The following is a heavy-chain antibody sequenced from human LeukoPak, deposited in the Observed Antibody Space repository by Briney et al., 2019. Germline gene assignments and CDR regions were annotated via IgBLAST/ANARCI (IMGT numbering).Heavy chain of an antibody. CDR1: GFTFSRSA. V-gene: IGHV3-64*01. CDR2: ITGDGGST. J-gene: IGHJ4*02. CDR3: ARNVGDGNSYDY. Sequence: PGGSLRLSCAASGFTFSRSAMHWVRQAPGQGLEYVSAITGDGGSTYYANSVKGRFFISRDNSENMVYLQMDSLRPEDMAVYYCARNVGDGNSYDYWGQGTLVTVSS. D-gene: IGHD5-24*01.